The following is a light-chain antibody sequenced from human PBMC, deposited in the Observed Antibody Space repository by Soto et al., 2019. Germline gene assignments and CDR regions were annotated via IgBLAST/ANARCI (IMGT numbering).Light chain of an antibody. J-gene: IGKJ2*01. Sequence: DIQMTQSPSDMSAYVGDRVTITCRASQDIRNFLVWFQQKPGKVSKRLIYAGSSLESGVPARFSGSGSGTEFTLTISSLQPEDFATYYCLQHKGYPHTFGQGTKLEIK. CDR3: LQHKGYPHT. V-gene: IGKV1-17*03. CDR2: AGS. CDR1: QDIRNF.